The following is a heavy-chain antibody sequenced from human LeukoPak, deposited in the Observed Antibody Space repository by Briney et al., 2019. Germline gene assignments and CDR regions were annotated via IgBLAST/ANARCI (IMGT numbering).Heavy chain of an antibody. CDR2: ITSSGSTI. Sequence: GGSLRLSCAASGFTFSTYEMNWVRQAPGKGLEWVSYITSSGSTIYYADSVKGRFTISRDNAKNSLYLQMNSLRAEDTALYHCARHDSSGITNFDYWGQGTLVTVSS. CDR1: GFTFSTYE. CDR3: ARHDSSGITNFDY. V-gene: IGHV3-48*03. J-gene: IGHJ4*02. D-gene: IGHD3-22*01.